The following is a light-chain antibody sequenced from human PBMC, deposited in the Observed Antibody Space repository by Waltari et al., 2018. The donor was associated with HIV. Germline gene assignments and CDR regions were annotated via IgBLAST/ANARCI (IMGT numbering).Light chain of an antibody. J-gene: IGLJ2*01. CDR3: SSWDDSLSGVL. Sequence: QSVLTQPPSASGTPGQRVTISCSGSSTNIGNNFLYCYQQVPGTAPKLLSHTNNQRPSGVPDRFSGSKSGTSASLAISGLRSEDEAYYYCSSWDDSLSGVLFGGGTKLTVL. V-gene: IGLV1-47*01. CDR2: TNN. CDR1: STNIGNNF.